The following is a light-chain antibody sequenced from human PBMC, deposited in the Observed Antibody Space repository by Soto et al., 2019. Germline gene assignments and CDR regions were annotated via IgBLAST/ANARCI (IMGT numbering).Light chain of an antibody. CDR1: SSNIGNRF. CDR3: GTWYGSLAAGL. V-gene: IGLV1-51*02. Sequence: QSVLTQPPSVSAAPGQKVTISCSGSSSNIGNRFVSWYQQFPGTAPRLLIYEDNKRPSGISDRFSGSKSGTSATLDITGLQTGDEADYYCGTWYGSLAAGLFGGGTKLTVL. J-gene: IGLJ2*01. CDR2: EDN.